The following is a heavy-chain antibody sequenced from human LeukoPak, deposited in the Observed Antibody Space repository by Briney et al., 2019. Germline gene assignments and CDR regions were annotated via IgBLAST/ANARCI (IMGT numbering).Heavy chain of an antibody. J-gene: IGHJ4*01. V-gene: IGHV4-38-2*01. CDR1: IYSISSGYC. D-gene: IGHD3-3*01. Sequence: SETLSLTCAVSIYSISSGYCWGWIRQSPGRGLEWIGTLHHSGITYYNPSLKSRVTISVDTSKNQFSLNLSSVTAADTAVDYCARHVNQLVTDFGPMGYFDYWGHGTLVTVSS. CDR2: LHHSGIT. CDR3: ARHVNQLVTDFGPMGYFDY.